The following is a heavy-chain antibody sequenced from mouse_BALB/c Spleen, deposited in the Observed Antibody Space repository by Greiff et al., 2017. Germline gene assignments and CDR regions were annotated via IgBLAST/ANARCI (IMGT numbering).Heavy chain of an antibody. CDR1: GFTFTDYY. J-gene: IGHJ4*01. D-gene: IGHD2-2*01. CDR2: IRNKANGYTT. V-gene: IGHV7-3*02. Sequence: EVKVEESGGGLVQPGGSLRLSCATSGFTFTDYYMSWVRQPPGKALEWLGFIRNKANGYTTEYSASVKGRFTISRDNSQSILYLQMNTLRAEDSATYYCARGLYYGYDDYAMDYWGQGTSVTVSS. CDR3: ARGLYYGYDDYAMDY.